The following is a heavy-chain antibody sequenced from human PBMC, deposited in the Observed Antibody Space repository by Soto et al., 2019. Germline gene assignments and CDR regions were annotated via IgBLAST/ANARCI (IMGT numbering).Heavy chain of an antibody. Sequence: GASVKVSCTASGGTFSTYTITWVRQAPGQGLEWMGRIIPIIGIINYAQKFQGRVTISADKFTGTAYMELTGLRSDDTAVYYCAGDPDSHYNDSHASSYPWGQGTLVT. D-gene: IGHD4-4*01. CDR2: IIPIIGII. CDR1: GGTFSTYT. J-gene: IGHJ5*02. CDR3: AGDPDSHYNDSHASSYP. V-gene: IGHV1-69*04.